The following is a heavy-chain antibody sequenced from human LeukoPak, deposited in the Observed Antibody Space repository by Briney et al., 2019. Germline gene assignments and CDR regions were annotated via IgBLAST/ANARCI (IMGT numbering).Heavy chain of an antibody. D-gene: IGHD3-16*02. Sequence: ASVKVSCKASGYTFTSYYMHWVRQAPGQGLEWMGIINPSGGSTSYAQKFQGRVTMTRDTSPSTVYMELRSLRSEDTAVYYCARDPSIRLGELSYDYWGQGTLVTVSS. CDR3: ARDPSIRLGELSYDY. V-gene: IGHV1-46*01. CDR2: INPSGGST. J-gene: IGHJ4*02. CDR1: GYTFTSYY.